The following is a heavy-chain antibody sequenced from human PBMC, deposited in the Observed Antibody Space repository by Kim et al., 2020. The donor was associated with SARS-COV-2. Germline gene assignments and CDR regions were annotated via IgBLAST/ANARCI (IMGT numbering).Heavy chain of an antibody. Sequence: AQKFQGRVTMTRDTSISTAYMELSRLRSDDTAVYYCARDADDIGSSWHSWGQGTLVTVSS. J-gene: IGHJ4*02. CDR3: ARDADDIGSSWHS. V-gene: IGHV1-2*02. D-gene: IGHD6-13*01.